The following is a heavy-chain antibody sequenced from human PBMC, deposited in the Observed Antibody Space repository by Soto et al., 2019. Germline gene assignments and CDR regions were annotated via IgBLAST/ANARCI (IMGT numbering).Heavy chain of an antibody. Sequence: ASVKVSCNASGGTFSSYAISWVRQAPGQGLEWMGGIIPIFGTANYAQKFQGRVTITADESTSTAYMELSSLRSEDTAVYYCARDWATYYYDSSGYYPLDVWGQGTTVTVSS. J-gene: IGHJ6*02. CDR1: GGTFSSYA. D-gene: IGHD3-22*01. CDR2: IIPIFGTA. CDR3: ARDWATYYYDSSGYYPLDV. V-gene: IGHV1-69*13.